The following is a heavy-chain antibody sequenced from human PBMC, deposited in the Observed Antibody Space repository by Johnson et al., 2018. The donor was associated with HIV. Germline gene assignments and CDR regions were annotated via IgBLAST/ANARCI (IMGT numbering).Heavy chain of an antibody. CDR2: IGTAGDT. V-gene: IGHV3-13*01. CDR3: ARVGTIFGRDGFDI. D-gene: IGHD3-3*01. Sequence: VQLVESGGGLVQPGRSLRLSCVASGFTFEDYAMHWVRQATGKGLEWVSAIGTAGDTYYPGSVKGRFTLSRENAKNSLYLQMNSLRAGDTAVYYGARVGTIFGRDGFDIWGQGTMVTVSS. CDR1: GFTFEDYA. J-gene: IGHJ3*02.